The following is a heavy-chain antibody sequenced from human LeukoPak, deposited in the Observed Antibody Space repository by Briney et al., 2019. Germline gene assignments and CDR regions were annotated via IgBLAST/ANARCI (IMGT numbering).Heavy chain of an antibody. J-gene: IGHJ3*02. CDR1: GFTFSSYA. Sequence: GGSLRLSGAASGFTFSSYAMHWVRQAPGKGLEYVSAISSNGGSTYYANSVKGRFTISRDNSKNTLYLQMGSLRAEDMAVYYCARAPAGAFDIWGQGTMVTVSS. CDR3: ARAPAGAFDI. V-gene: IGHV3-64*01. CDR2: ISSNGGST.